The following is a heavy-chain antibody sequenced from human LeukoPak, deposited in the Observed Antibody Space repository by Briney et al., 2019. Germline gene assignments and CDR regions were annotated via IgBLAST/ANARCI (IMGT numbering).Heavy chain of an antibody. J-gene: IGHJ4*02. CDR2: IYYSGST. Sequence: PSETLSLTCTVSGGSLSNYYWSWIRQPPGKGLEWIGYIYYSGSTNYNPSLKSRVTISVDTSGNQLSLRLSSVTAADTAVYYCARKGSGWHTLEYWGQGTLVTVSS. D-gene: IGHD6-19*01. CDR1: GGSLSNYY. CDR3: ARKGSGWHTLEY. V-gene: IGHV4-59*01.